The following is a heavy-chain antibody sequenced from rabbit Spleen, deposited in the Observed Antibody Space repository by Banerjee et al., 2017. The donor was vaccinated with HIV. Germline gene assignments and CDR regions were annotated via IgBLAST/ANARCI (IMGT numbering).Heavy chain of an antibody. J-gene: IGHJ4*01. V-gene: IGHV1S45*01. D-gene: IGHD1-1*01. CDR1: GFSFGDRDV. CDR2: INTATAKG. Sequence: QEQLVESGGGLVQPTGSLTLTCKASGFSFGDRDVMCWVRQAPGKGLEWIACINTATAKGVYASWAKGRFAISKTSSTTVTLQMTSLTAADTATYFCARRGHSGVGYLALWGPGPLVTVS. CDR3: ARRGHSGVGYLAL.